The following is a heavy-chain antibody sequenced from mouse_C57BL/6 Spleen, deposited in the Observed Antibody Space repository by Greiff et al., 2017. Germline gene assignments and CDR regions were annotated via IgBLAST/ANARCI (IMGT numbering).Heavy chain of an antibody. V-gene: IGHV1-55*01. J-gene: IGHJ2*01. Sequence: QVQLQQPGAELVKPGASVKMSCKASGYTFTSYWITWVKQRPGQGLEWIGDIYPTSGRTNYNEKFKSKAILTVDTSSNTAYMQLSSLTSEDSAFFYCAGSGPQGRSFDYWGRGTTLTVSS. CDR2: IYPTSGRT. CDR3: AGSGPQGRSFDY. CDR1: GYTFTSYW. D-gene: IGHD3-1*01.